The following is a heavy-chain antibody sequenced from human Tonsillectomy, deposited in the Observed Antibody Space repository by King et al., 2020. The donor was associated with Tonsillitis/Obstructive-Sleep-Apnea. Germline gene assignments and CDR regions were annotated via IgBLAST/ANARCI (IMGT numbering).Heavy chain of an antibody. CDR3: AKVGATDAFDM. J-gene: IGHJ3*02. CDR2: ISWNSGSI. V-gene: IGHV3-9*01. Sequence: VQLVESGGGLVQPGRSLRLSCAASGFTFDDYAMRWVRQAPGKGLEWVSGISWNSGSIGYADSVKGRFTVSRDNAKNFLYLQMNSLRAEDTALYYCAKVGATDAFDMWGQGTMVTVSS. D-gene: IGHD1-26*01. CDR1: GFTFDDYA.